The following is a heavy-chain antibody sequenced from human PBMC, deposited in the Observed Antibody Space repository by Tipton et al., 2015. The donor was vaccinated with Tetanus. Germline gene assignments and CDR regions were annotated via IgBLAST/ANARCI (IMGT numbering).Heavy chain of an antibody. D-gene: IGHD2-2*01. V-gene: IGHV1-8*01. Sequence: QLVQSGAEVKKPGASVKVSCKASGYTFTSYDINWVRQATGQGLEWMGWMNTNSGNTGYAQKFQGRVTMTRNTSISTAYMELSSLRFEDTSVYYCAGGSRNYCSSTSCCRYVCWEQGTLVPCSS. CDR3: AGGSRNYCSSTSCCRYVC. CDR2: MNTNSGNT. J-gene: IGHJ4*01. CDR1: GYTFTSYD.